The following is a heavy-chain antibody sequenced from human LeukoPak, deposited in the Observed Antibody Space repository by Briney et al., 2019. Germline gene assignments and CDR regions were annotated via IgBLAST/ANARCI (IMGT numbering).Heavy chain of an antibody. CDR2: INPNSGGT. Sequence: GASVKVSCKASGYTFTGYYMHWVRQAPGQGLEWMGWINPNSGGTNYAQKFQGRVTMTRDTSISTAYMELSRLRSDDTAVYYCARDPAVGYTSGWPDYWGQGTLVTVSS. CDR1: GYTFTGYY. J-gene: IGHJ4*02. V-gene: IGHV1-2*02. D-gene: IGHD6-19*01. CDR3: ARDPAVGYTSGWPDY.